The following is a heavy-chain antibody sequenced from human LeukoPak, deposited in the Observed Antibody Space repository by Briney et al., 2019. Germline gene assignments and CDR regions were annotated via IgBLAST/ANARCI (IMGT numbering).Heavy chain of an antibody. Sequence: GGSLRLSCAASGFTFSNCAMSWVRQAPGKGLEWVSGISGSAGSTDYADSVKGRFTISRDSSKNMLFLQMNSLRAEDTAVYYCAKRNYDTSDYYYFDYWGQGTLVTVSS. V-gene: IGHV3-23*01. CDR3: AKRNYDTSDYYYFDY. D-gene: IGHD3-22*01. CDR1: GFTFSNCA. CDR2: ISGSAGST. J-gene: IGHJ4*02.